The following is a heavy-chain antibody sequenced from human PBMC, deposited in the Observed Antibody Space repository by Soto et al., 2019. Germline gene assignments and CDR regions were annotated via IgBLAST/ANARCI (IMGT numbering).Heavy chain of an antibody. J-gene: IGHJ4*02. D-gene: IGHD6-13*01. CDR1: GFTFSRYD. CDR2: IGPAGDT. CDR3: ARGVAAAGSGFSYFDY. V-gene: IGHV3-13*01. Sequence: GGSLRLSCAASGFTFSRYDMHWVRQATGKGLEWVSAIGPAGDTYYPGSVKGRFTISRENAKNSLYLQMNSLRAGDTAVYYCARGVAAAGSGFSYFDYWGQGTLVTVSS.